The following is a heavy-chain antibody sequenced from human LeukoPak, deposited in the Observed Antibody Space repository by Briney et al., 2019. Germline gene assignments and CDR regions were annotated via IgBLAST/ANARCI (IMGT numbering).Heavy chain of an antibody. CDR3: ARRGYNYGSIDY. J-gene: IGHJ4*02. CDR1: GGSISSSSYY. V-gene: IGHV4-39*01. CDR2: IYYSGST. Sequence: SETLPLTCTVSGGSISSSSYYWGWIRQPPGKGLEWIGSIYYSGSTYYNPSLKSRVTISIDTSKNQFSLKLSSVTAADTAVYYCARRGYNYGSIDYWGQGTLVTVSS. D-gene: IGHD5-18*01.